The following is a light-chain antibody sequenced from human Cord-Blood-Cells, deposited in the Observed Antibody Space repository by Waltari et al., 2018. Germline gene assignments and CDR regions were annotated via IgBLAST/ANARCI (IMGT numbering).Light chain of an antibody. CDR3: QHRKT. V-gene: IGKV3-15*01. CDR1: QNVSSN. CDR2: GAS. Sequence: EIVMTQSPATLSVSPGERATLSCRASQNVSSNLAWYQQKPGQAPRLLIYGASTMATGIPARFSGIGSGTEFTLTISSLQSEDFSVYYCQHRKTFGQGTKVEIK. J-gene: IGKJ1*01.